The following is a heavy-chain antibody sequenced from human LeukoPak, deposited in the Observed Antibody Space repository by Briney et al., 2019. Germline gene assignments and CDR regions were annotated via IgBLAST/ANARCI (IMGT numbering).Heavy chain of an antibody. Sequence: SETLSLTCAVYGGSFSGYYWSWIRQPAGKGLEWIGRIYISGSTNYNPSLKSRVTMSVDTSKNQFSLKLSSVTAADTAVYYCARDRGTWNDDGFDYWGQGTLVTVSS. J-gene: IGHJ4*02. CDR3: ARDRGTWNDDGFDY. D-gene: IGHD1-1*01. V-gene: IGHV4-4*07. CDR2: IYISGST. CDR1: GGSFSGYY.